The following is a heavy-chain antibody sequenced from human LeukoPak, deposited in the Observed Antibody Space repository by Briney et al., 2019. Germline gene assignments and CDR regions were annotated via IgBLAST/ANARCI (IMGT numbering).Heavy chain of an antibody. J-gene: IGHJ4*02. D-gene: IGHD5-12*01. CDR2: IKEDGSES. V-gene: IGHV3-7*03. CDR3: ARFPRDPWRFDY. CDR1: GFTFSSDW. Sequence: GGSLRLSCAVSGFTFSSDWMTWVRQAPGKGLEWVANIKEDGSESYYVDSVKGRFTISRDNTKNSLYLQMNSLRAEDTAVYYCARFPRDPWRFDYWGQGTLVTVSS.